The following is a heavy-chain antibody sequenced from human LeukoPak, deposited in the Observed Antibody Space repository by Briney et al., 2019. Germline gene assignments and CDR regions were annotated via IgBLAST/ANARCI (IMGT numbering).Heavy chain of an antibody. CDR2: INPKSGGT. D-gene: IGHD6-19*01. V-gene: IGHV1-2*02. CDR3: ARDLGISGWYAPPLGYFDY. J-gene: IGHJ4*02. CDR1: GYTFTGYC. Sequence: GASVKVSCKASGYTFTGYCMHWVRQAPGQGLGWMGWINPKSGGTNYVQKFQGRVTMTRDTSISTTYMELSRLRSDDTAVYYCARDLGISGWYAPPLGYFDYWGQGTLVTVSS.